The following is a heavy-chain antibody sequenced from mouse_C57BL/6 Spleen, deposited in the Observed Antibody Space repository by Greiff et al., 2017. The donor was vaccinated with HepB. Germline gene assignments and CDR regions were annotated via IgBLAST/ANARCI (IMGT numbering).Heavy chain of an antibody. D-gene: IGHD2-4*01. CDR1: GFTFSDYG. Sequence: EVKLMESGGGLVKPGGYLKLSCAASGFTFSDYGMHWVRQAPEKGLEWVAYISSGSSTIYYADTVKGRFTISRDNAKNTLFLQMTSLRSEDTAMYYCARVHDYSMDYWGQGTSVTVSS. V-gene: IGHV5-17*01. J-gene: IGHJ4*01. CDR2: ISSGSSTI. CDR3: ARVHDYSMDY.